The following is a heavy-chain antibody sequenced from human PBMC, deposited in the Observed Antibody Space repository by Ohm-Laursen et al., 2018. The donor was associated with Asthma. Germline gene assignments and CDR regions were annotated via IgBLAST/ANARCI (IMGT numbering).Heavy chain of an antibody. Sequence: SLRLSCTASGFSFSNFGMFWVRQAPGKGLEWVAFISYVGSTKYYADSVQGRFTIFRDNSKDTLYLQMNSLRADDTAVYYCAKDWGVPHYAFDIWGQGSLVTVSS. CDR1: GFSFSNFG. J-gene: IGHJ3*02. CDR2: ISYVGSTK. CDR3: AKDWGVPHYAFDI. V-gene: IGHV3-30*18. D-gene: IGHD3-16*01.